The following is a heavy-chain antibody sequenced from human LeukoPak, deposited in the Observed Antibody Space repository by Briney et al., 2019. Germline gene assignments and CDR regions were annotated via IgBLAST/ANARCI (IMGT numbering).Heavy chain of an antibody. V-gene: IGHV4-59*11. CDR1: GGSISSHY. CDR2: IYYSGST. J-gene: IGHJ4*02. Sequence: KPSETLSLTCTVSGGSISSHYWSWIRQPPGKTLEWIGYIYYSGSTNYNPSLRSRVTISVDSSKNQFSLKLSSVTAADTAVYYCARLGAVAGSYYFDYWGQGTLVTVSS. CDR3: ARLGAVAGSYYFDY. D-gene: IGHD6-19*01.